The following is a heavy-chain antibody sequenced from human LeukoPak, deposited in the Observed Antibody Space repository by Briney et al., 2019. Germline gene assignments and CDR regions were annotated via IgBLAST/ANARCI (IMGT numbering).Heavy chain of an antibody. D-gene: IGHD5-24*01. J-gene: IGHJ3*02. CDR1: GFTFSSYA. Sequence: GGSLRLSCAASGFTFSSYAMSWVRQAPGKGLEWVSAISGSGGSTYYADSVKGRFTISRDNSKNTLYLQMNSLRAEDTAVYYCARTVEMATKSTPPSDAFDIWGQGTMVTVSS. CDR3: ARTVEMATKSTPPSDAFDI. V-gene: IGHV3-23*01. CDR2: ISGSGGST.